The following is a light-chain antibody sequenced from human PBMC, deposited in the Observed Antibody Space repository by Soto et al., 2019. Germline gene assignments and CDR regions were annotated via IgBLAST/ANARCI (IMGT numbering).Light chain of an antibody. V-gene: IGKV3-15*01. CDR2: ATS. CDR1: HRFSSY. Sequence: MTQSPSTLSVSAGERVTITCRASHRFSSYLAWHQQKPGQAPRLLIFATSTWATGIPARFSGSGSGTEFTLTISSLQSEDFAVYYCQQYNNWSLTFGRGTKVDIK. CDR3: QQYNNWSLT. J-gene: IGKJ4*01.